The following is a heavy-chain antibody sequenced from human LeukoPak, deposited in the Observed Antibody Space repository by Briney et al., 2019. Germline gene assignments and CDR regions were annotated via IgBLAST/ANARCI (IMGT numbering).Heavy chain of an antibody. V-gene: IGHV3-33*06. CDR3: AKAGSSGWSNWFDP. D-gene: IGHD6-19*01. CDR2: IWYDGSNK. CDR1: GFTFSNSA. J-gene: IGHJ5*02. Sequence: GGSLRLSCAASGFTFSNSAIYWVRQAPGKGLEWVTLIWYDGSNKFYADSVKGRFTISRDNSKNTLYLQMNSLRAEDTAVYYCAKAGSSGWSNWFDPWGQGTLVTVSS.